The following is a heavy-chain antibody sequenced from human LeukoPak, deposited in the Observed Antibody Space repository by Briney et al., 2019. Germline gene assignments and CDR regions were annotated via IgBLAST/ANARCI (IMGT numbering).Heavy chain of an antibody. CDR2: IYTSGST. CDR3: ARGPAAMRVFDY. D-gene: IGHD2-2*01. J-gene: IGHJ4*02. V-gene: IGHV4-4*07. Sequence: SETLSLTCTVSGGSISSYYWSWIRQPPGKGLEWIGRIYTSGSTNYNPSLKSRVTISVDTSKNQFSLKLSSVTAADTAVYYCARGPAAMRVFDYWGQGTLVTVSS. CDR1: GGSISSYY.